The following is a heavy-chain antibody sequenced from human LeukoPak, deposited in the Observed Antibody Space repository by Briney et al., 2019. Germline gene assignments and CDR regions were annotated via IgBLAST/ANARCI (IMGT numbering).Heavy chain of an antibody. CDR3: ERDQSHGMDV. J-gene: IGHJ6*02. V-gene: IGHV3-74*01. CDR1: VFTFSTYW. CDR2: IHKEESNT. Sequence: PGEALRLSCACSVFTFSTYWMPWVRQAPGKVHVLVSHIHKEESNTNYADCVKGRFTISRDNAKNTVDLKMSSLRADDTAVYYCERDQSHGMDVWGQGTTVTVSS.